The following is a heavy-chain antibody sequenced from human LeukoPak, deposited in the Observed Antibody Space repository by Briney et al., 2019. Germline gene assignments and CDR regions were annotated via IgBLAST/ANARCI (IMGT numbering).Heavy chain of an antibody. V-gene: IGHV3-48*02. CDR1: GFIVSSSY. D-gene: IGHD6-13*01. CDR3: ARVWGLAVAGGEIEY. Sequence: GGSLRLSCAASGFIVSSSYMNWVRQAPGKGLEWVSYISSSGTTIYYADSVKGRFTISRDNAKNSLYLQMNSLRDEDTAVYYCARVWGLAVAGGEIEYWGQGTLVTVSS. CDR2: ISSSGTTI. J-gene: IGHJ4*02.